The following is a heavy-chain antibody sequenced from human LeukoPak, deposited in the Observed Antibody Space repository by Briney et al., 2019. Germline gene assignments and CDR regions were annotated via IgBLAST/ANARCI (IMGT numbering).Heavy chain of an antibody. Sequence: GGSLRLSCAASGFTFSSYAIHWVRQAPGKGLEWVALISYDGSNKYYADSVKGRFTISRDNSKNTLYLQMNSLRAEDTAVYYCARGEYYYDSSGYYLDWGQGTLVTVSS. CDR3: ARGEYYYDSSGYYLD. D-gene: IGHD3-22*01. V-gene: IGHV3-30-3*01. CDR1: GFTFSSYA. CDR2: ISYDGSNK. J-gene: IGHJ4*02.